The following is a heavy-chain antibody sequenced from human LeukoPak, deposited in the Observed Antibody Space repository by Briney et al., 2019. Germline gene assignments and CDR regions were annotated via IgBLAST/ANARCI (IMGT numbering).Heavy chain of an antibody. Sequence: SETLSLTCTVSGGSISSSSYYWGWIRQPPGKGLEWIGSIYYSGSTYYNPSLKSRVTISVDTSKNQFSLKLSSVTAADTAVYYCARAKAAAGMAHPVFDYWGQGTLITVSS. D-gene: IGHD6-13*01. V-gene: IGHV4-39*07. J-gene: IGHJ4*02. CDR1: GGSISSSSYY. CDR2: IYYSGST. CDR3: ARAKAAAGMAHPVFDY.